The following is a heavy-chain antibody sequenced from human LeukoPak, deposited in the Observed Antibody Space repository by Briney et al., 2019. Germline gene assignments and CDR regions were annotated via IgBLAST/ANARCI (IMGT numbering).Heavy chain of an antibody. J-gene: IGHJ3*02. Sequence: GASVKVSCKASGYTFTSYAMHWVRQAPGQRLEWMGWINAGNGNTKYSQKFQGRVTITRDTSASTAYMELSSLRPEDTAVYYCARDGGYNWNDVAFDIWGQGTMVTVSS. CDR3: ARDGGYNWNDVAFDI. D-gene: IGHD1-1*01. CDR1: GYTFTSYA. CDR2: INAGNGNT. V-gene: IGHV1-3*01.